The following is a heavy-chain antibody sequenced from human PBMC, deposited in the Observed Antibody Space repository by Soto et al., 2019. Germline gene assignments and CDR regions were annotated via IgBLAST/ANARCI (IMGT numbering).Heavy chain of an antibody. CDR1: GGTFSSYA. D-gene: IGHD6-6*01. J-gene: IGHJ6*02. CDR3: AREARAVQLIAARYYYYYGMDV. Sequence: GASVKVSCKASGGTFSSYAISWVRQAPGQGLEWMGGIIPIFGTANYAQKFQGRVTITADESTSTAYMELSSLRSEDTAVYYCAREARAVQLIAARYYYYYGMDVWGQGTTVTVSS. CDR2: IIPIFGTA. V-gene: IGHV1-69*13.